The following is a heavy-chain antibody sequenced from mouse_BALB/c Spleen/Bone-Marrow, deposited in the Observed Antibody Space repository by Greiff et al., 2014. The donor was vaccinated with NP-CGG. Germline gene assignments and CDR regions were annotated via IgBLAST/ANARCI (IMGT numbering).Heavy chain of an antibody. D-gene: IGHD2-5*01. Sequence: VHLQQSGPELEKPGASVKISCKASGYSFSGYNLNWVKQNSGQSLEWIGNIDPYYGDTTYNQKFKGKATLTVDRSSSTAYMQLKSLTSEDSAVYYCARKTYYTNWWYFDVWGAGTTVTVSS. J-gene: IGHJ1*01. V-gene: IGHV1-39*01. CDR2: IDPYYGDT. CDR3: ARKTYYTNWWYFDV. CDR1: GYSFSGYN.